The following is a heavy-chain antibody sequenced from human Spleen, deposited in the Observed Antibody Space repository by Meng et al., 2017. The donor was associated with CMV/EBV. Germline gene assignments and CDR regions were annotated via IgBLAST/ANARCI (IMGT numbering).Heavy chain of an antibody. D-gene: IGHD5-18*01. V-gene: IGHV3-23*03. CDR1: GFNFRNYA. J-gene: IGHJ5*02. CDR3: AMLDAGLFDP. CDR2: IYSGASST. Sequence: LYCAASGFNFRNYAMSWVRQAPGKGLEWVSVIYSGASSTYSAASVKGRFTTSRDNSRDTLYLQMKSLSAEDTAVYYCAMLDAGLFDPWGQGTLVTVSS.